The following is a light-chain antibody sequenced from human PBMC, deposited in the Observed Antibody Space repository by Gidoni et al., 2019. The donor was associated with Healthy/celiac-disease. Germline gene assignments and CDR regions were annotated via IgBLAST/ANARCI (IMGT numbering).Light chain of an antibody. CDR3: QQRSNWPPT. J-gene: IGKJ1*01. Sequence: EIVLTQSPATLSLSPGERATLSCRASQSVSSYLACYQQKPGQPPRLLIYDASNRATGIPGRFSCSWSATFFTLTISSLQPEDFAVYYCQQRSNWPPTFGQGTKVEIK. CDR2: DAS. V-gene: IGKV3-11*01. CDR1: QSVSSY.